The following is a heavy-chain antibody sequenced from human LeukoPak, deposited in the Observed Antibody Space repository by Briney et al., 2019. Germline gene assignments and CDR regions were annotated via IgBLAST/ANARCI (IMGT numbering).Heavy chain of an antibody. Sequence: PSETLSLTCTVSGGSISRYYWSWIRQPPGKGLEWIANIYYSGSTKYNPSLKSRVTISVETSKNQLSLKLSSVTAADTAVYYCARGRAGRGYSYVIYYYYYMDVWGKGTTVTVSS. CDR2: IYYSGST. CDR3: ARGRAGRGYSYVIYYYYYMDV. J-gene: IGHJ6*03. CDR1: GGSISRYY. V-gene: IGHV4-59*12. D-gene: IGHD5-18*01.